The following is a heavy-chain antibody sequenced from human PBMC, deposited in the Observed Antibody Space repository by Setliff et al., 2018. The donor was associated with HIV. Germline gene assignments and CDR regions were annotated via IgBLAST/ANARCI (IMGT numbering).Heavy chain of an antibody. Sequence: PSETLSLTCAVSGHSVRSGYYWGWIRQPPGKGLEWIASIYYSGSTYYAPSLKSRVTISVDTSKNQFSLKLTSVTAADTAVYFCARVVPREVAPGGFDIWGQGTMVTVSS. CDR3: ARVVPREVAPGGFDI. CDR1: GHSVRSGYY. V-gene: IGHV4-38-2*01. J-gene: IGHJ3*02. CDR2: IYYSGST. D-gene: IGHD5-12*01.